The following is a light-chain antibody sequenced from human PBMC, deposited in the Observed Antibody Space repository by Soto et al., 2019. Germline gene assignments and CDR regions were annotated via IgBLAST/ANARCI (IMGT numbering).Light chain of an antibody. V-gene: IGLV2-23*01. CDR1: SSNIGSYNF. Sequence: QAVVTQPPSASGTPGQRVTISCTGTSSNIGSYNFVSWYQQRPGRAPKLMIFEATKRPSGVPPRFSGSKSGNTASLTISGLQAEDEADYYCCSYAGTSSWVFGGGTKLTVL. CDR2: EAT. J-gene: IGLJ3*02. CDR3: CSYAGTSSWV.